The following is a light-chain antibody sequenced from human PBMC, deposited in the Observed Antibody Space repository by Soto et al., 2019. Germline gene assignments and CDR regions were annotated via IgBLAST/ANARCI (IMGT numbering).Light chain of an antibody. J-gene: IGLJ1*01. CDR1: SSDIGGYNY. CDR2: EVS. V-gene: IGLV2-14*01. Sequence: QSALTQRASVSGSPGQSITISCTGTSSDIGGYNYVSWYQQHPGKAPKLMIYEVSNRPSGVSNRFYGSKSGNTASLTISGLQAEDEADYYCSSYTSSRTYVFGTGIKVTVL. CDR3: SSYTSSRTYV.